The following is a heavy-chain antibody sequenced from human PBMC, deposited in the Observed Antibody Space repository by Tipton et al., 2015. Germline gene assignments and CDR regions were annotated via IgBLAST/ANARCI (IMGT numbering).Heavy chain of an antibody. CDR3: AKDSYYYYGMDV. Sequence: SLRLSCVASGFTFSGYAMSWVRQAPGKGLEWVSSISDSGYGTYYADSVKGRFTISRDNSKNTLYLQMNSLKAEDTAVYYCAKDSYYYYGMDVWGHGTTVTVSS. J-gene: IGHJ6*02. CDR1: GFTFSGYA. V-gene: IGHV3-23*01. CDR2: ISDSGYGT.